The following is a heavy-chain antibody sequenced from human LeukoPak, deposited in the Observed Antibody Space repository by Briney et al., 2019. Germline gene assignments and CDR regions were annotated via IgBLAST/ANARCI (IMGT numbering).Heavy chain of an antibody. J-gene: IGHJ4*02. D-gene: IGHD3-10*01. V-gene: IGHV4-39*01. CDR2: IYYSGST. Sequence: SENLSLTCTVSGGSISSYYWGWIRQPPGKGLEWIGSIYYSGSTYYNPSLKSRVTLSVDTSKNQSSLKLSSVTAADTAVYYCARQLAPTYYYGSGSSFDYWGQGTLVTVSS. CDR3: ARQLAPTYYYGSGSSFDY. CDR1: GGSISSYY.